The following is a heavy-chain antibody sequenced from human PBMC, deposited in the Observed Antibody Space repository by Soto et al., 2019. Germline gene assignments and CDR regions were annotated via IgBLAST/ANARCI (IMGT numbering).Heavy chain of an antibody. D-gene: IGHD3-22*01. CDR2: ISGSGGST. Sequence: GSLRLSCAASGFTFSSYAMSWVRQAPGKGLEWVSAISGSGGSTYYADSVKGRFTISRDNSKNTLYLQMNSLRAEDTAVYYCARDSTMIVVVITDHAFDIWGQGTMVTVSS. CDR3: ARDSTMIVVVITDHAFDI. V-gene: IGHV3-23*01. CDR1: GFTFSSYA. J-gene: IGHJ3*02.